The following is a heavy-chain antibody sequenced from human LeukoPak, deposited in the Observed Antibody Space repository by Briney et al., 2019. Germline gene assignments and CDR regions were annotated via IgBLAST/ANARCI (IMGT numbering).Heavy chain of an antibody. CDR2: ISGSGGSQ. D-gene: IGHD5-18*01. CDR3: AKDSSYTTMANFDY. CDR1: GFTFSSYG. V-gene: IGHV3-23*01. J-gene: IGHJ4*02. Sequence: PGGSLRLSCAASGFTFSSYGMSWVRQAPGKGLEWVSAISGSGGSQFYADSVKGRFTISRDNSKNTLYLQMNSLRAEDTAVYCCAKDSSYTTMANFDYWGQGTLVTVSS.